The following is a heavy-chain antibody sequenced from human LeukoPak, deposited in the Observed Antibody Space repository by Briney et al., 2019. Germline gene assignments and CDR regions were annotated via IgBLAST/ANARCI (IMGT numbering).Heavy chain of an antibody. CDR3: ARETPQEYYDSSGYYFRGYFDY. CDR2: IYYSGST. J-gene: IGHJ4*02. CDR1: GGSISSSSYY. V-gene: IGHV4-39*07. Sequence: SETLSLTCTVSGGSISSSSYYWGWVRQPPGEGLEWIGSIYYSGSTYYNPSLKSRVTISVDTSKNQFSLKLSSVTAADTAVYYCARETPQEYYDSSGYYFRGYFDYWGQGTLVTVSS. D-gene: IGHD3-22*01.